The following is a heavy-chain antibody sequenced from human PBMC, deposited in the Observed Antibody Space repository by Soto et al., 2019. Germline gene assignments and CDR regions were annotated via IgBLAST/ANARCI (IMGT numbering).Heavy chain of an antibody. CDR1: GGSISSGGYY. D-gene: IGHD5-12*01. V-gene: IGHV4-31*03. CDR2: IYYSGST. Sequence: PSETLSLTCTVSGGSISSGGYYWSWIRQHPGKGLEWIGYIYYSGSTFDNPSLKSRVTISVDTSKNQFSLKLSSVTAADTAVYYCARGLDIVATYFDYWGQGTLVTVSS. J-gene: IGHJ4*02. CDR3: ARGLDIVATYFDY.